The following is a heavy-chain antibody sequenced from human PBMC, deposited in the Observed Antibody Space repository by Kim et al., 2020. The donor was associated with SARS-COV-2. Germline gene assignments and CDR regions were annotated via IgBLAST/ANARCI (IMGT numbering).Heavy chain of an antibody. CDR1: GFTFSSYS. CDR3: ARGAERIEY. Sequence: GGSLRLSCAASGFTFSSYSMNWVRQAPGKGLEWVSYISSSSSTIYYADSVKGRFTISRDNAKNSLYLQMNSLRAEDTAVYYCARGAERIEYWGQGTLVTVSS. CDR2: ISSSSSTI. J-gene: IGHJ4*02. V-gene: IGHV3-48*04. D-gene: IGHD1-26*01.